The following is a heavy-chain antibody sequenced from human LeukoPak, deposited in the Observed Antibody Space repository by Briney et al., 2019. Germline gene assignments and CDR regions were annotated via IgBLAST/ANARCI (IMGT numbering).Heavy chain of an antibody. Sequence: ASVKVSCKASGYTLTNYDINWVRQATGQGLEWMGWMNPNSGHTGYTQKFQGRVSMTRGTSISTAYMELNSLRSEDTAVYYCARVRYTSSSPYFDYWGQGTLVIVSS. D-gene: IGHD6-6*01. V-gene: IGHV1-8*01. CDR2: MNPNSGHT. J-gene: IGHJ4*02. CDR1: GYTLTNYD. CDR3: ARVRYTSSSPYFDY.